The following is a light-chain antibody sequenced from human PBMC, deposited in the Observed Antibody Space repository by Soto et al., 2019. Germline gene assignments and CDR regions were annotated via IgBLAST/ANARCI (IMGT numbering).Light chain of an antibody. V-gene: IGKV1-39*01. Sequence: DIQMTQSPSSLSASVGDRVTITCRASQSIDTHLVWYQQKPATAPKILIYVASSLESGVPSRFNGSGFGTDFTLTINNLQPEDFATYYCQQSYTYVRTFGQGTKVQIK. CDR1: QSIDTH. CDR2: VAS. J-gene: IGKJ2*01. CDR3: QQSYTYVRT.